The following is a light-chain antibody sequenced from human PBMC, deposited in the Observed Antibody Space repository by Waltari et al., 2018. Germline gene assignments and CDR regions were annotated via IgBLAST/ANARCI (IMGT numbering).Light chain of an antibody. Sequence: QSALTQPASVSGSPRQSITISCTGTSNDVGGFDFVSWYQHPPGKAPNLVIYDVIKRPAGVVKRFSGSKAGNPASRPISGLQAEDEADYYCSSYTSSSTLGVFGGGTKLTVL. J-gene: IGLJ3*02. CDR2: DVI. V-gene: IGLV2-14*03. CDR3: SSYTSSSTLGV. CDR1: SNDVGGFDF.